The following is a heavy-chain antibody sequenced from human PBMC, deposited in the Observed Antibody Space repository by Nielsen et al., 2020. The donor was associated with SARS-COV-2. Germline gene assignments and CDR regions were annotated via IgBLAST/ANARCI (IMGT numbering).Heavy chain of an antibody. D-gene: IGHD6-13*01. Sequence: GESLKISCEASGYTFSTYWISWVRQMPEKGLEWMGRIDPTDSFTQYSPSFKGHVTISADKTRSIAYLQWSSLEASDSAIYYCSRMSSSWHFYGMDVWGQGTTVTVSS. CDR1: GYTFSTYW. J-gene: IGHJ6*02. CDR3: SRMSSSWHFYGMDV. V-gene: IGHV5-10-1*01. CDR2: IDPTDSFT.